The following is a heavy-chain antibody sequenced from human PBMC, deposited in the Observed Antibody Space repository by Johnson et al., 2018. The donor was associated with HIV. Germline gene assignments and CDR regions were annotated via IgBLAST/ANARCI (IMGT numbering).Heavy chain of an antibody. J-gene: IGHJ3*02. CDR1: GFTFSSYP. Sequence: QVQLVESGGGVVRPGGSLRLSCAASGFTFSSYPLHWVRQAPGNGLEWVAVIWYDGSNKYYADSVKGRFTISRDNSKNTLYLQMNSLRAEDTAVYYCAKGGSLTQDAPFDIWGQGTMVTVSS. CDR3: AKGGSLTQDAPFDI. D-gene: IGHD1-14*01. V-gene: IGHV3-33*06. CDR2: IWYDGSNK.